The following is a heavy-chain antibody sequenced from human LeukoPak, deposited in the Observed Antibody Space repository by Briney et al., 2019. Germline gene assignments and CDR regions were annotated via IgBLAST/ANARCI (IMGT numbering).Heavy chain of an antibody. CDR1: GYTFTGYY. CDR2: INPNSGST. D-gene: IGHD3-22*01. CDR3: ATPRGTYYYDRSDAFDI. J-gene: IGHJ3*02. Sequence: ASVKVSCKASGYTFTGYYMHWVRQAPGQGLEWMGWINPNSGSTNYAQNFQGRVTMTRDTSISTAYMELSSLRSEETAVYYCATPRGTYYYDRSDAFDIWGQGTLVIVSS. V-gene: IGHV1-2*02.